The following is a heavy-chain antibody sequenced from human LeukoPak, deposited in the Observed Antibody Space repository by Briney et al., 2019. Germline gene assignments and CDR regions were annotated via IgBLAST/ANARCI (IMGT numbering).Heavy chain of an antibody. J-gene: IGHJ4*02. CDR1: GDTVSSYV. Sequence: GASVKVSCKASGDTVSSYVISWVRQAPGQGLEWMGGIIPIFGTANYAQKFQGRVTITADESTSTAYMELSSLRSEDTAVYYCARTTTILEWLLWYWGQGTLVTVSS. CDR3: ARTTTILEWLLWY. V-gene: IGHV1-69*13. CDR2: IIPIFGTA. D-gene: IGHD3-3*01.